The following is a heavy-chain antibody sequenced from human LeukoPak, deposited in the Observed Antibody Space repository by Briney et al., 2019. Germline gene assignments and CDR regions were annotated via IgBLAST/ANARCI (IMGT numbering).Heavy chain of an antibody. CDR3: AREYYERKGGYFDY. CDR2: IWYDGSDE. CDR1: GFTFSSYG. J-gene: IGHJ4*02. V-gene: IGHV3-33*01. D-gene: IGHD3-22*01. Sequence: GRSLRLSCAASGFTFSSYGMHWVRQAPGKGLEWVAVIWYDGSDENYADSVKGRFTISRDNSKNTLYLQMNSLRAEDTAVYYCAREYYERKGGYFDYWGPGTVVTVSP.